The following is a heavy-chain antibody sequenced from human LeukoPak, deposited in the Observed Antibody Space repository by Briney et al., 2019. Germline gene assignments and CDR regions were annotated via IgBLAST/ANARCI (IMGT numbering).Heavy chain of an antibody. CDR3: ARLDCLSDTCYNY. Sequence: PSETLSLTCIVSGDSISTDYWSWIRQSPGKGLEWIGYINYSGNSEYNPSLKSRVTISVDRSKKQVSLKMRSVTAADTAVYYCARLDCLSDTCYNYWALGALVTVSS. CDR1: GDSISTDY. CDR2: INYSGNS. D-gene: IGHD2-21*01. J-gene: IGHJ4*02. V-gene: IGHV4-59*08.